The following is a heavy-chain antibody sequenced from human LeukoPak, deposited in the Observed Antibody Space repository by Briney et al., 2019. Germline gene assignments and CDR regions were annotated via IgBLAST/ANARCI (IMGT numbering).Heavy chain of an antibody. Sequence: PGGSLRLSCVASGFTFSDYAMHWVRQAPGKGLEWVAVISYDGRNKYSRDSVKGRFTISRDNSKNTVYPEMNSLRPEDTAVYHCAKAGGYCSGGNCYSNFWGQGILVTVSS. J-gene: IGHJ4*02. V-gene: IGHV3-30*18. CDR1: GFTFSDYA. CDR2: ISYDGRNK. D-gene: IGHD2-15*01. CDR3: AKAGGYCSGGNCYSNF.